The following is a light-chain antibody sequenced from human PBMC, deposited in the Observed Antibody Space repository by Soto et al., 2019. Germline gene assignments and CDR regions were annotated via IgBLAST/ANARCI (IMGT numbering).Light chain of an antibody. V-gene: IGKV3D-15*01. CDR3: QQYNSYPWT. J-gene: IGKJ1*01. CDR2: GAS. Sequence: EIVLTQSQATLSLSPLERAPLXRRASQSIGTYLAWYRHKPGQAPRLLIYGASSRATGIPDRFSGSGSGTEFTLTISSLQPDDFATYYCQQYNSYPWTFGQGTKVDI. CDR1: QSIGTY.